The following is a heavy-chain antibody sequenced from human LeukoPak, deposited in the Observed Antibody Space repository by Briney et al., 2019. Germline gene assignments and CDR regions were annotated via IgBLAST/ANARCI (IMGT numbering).Heavy chain of an antibody. Sequence: ASVKVSCKVSGYTLTELSMHWVRQAPGKGLEWMGGFDPEDGETIYAQKFQGRVTMTEDTSTDTAYMELSSLRSEDTAVYYCATFSYYDSSGYHHPTYFDYWSQGTLVTVSS. D-gene: IGHD3-22*01. CDR3: ATFSYYDSSGYHHPTYFDY. CDR1: GYTLTELS. J-gene: IGHJ4*02. V-gene: IGHV1-24*01. CDR2: FDPEDGET.